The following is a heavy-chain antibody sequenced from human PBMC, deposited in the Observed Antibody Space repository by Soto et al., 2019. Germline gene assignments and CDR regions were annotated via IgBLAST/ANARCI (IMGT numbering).Heavy chain of an antibody. CDR3: ASDPPPQDY. CDR2: ISAYNGNT. Sequence: QVQLVQSGAEVKKPGASVKVSCKASGYTFASYAISWMRQAPGQGLEWMGWISAYNGNTNYAQKLQGRVTMTTDTFTSTGYMELRSLRSVDTAVYYGASDPPPQDYWGQGTLVTVSS. J-gene: IGHJ4*02. V-gene: IGHV1-18*01. CDR1: GYTFASYA.